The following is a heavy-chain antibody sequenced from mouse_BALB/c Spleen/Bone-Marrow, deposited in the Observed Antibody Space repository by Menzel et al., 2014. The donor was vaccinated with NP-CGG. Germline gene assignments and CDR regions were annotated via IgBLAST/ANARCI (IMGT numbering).Heavy chain of an antibody. Sequence: QDQLQQPGSELVKPRASVKLSCKASGYTFTSYYMYWVTQSPGQGLEWIGGINPSKGGTNVNEKFKSKATLTVDKSSSTAYMQLSSLTSEDSAVYYCTRSYYAKEGAWFAYWGQGTLVTVSA. CDR2: INPSKGGT. V-gene: IGHV1S81*02. D-gene: IGHD1-1*01. J-gene: IGHJ3*01. CDR1: GYTFTSYY. CDR3: TRSYYAKEGAWFAY.